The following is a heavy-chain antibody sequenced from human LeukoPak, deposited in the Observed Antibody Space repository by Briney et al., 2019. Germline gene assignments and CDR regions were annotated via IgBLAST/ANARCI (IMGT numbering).Heavy chain of an antibody. Sequence: GGSLRLSCAASGFTFSSYAMSWVRQAPGKGLEWVSAISGSGGSTYYADSVEGRFTISRDNSKNTLYLQMNSLRAEDTAVYYCAKEVYYYDSSGYYDWTYFDYWGQGTLVTVSS. CDR1: GFTFSSYA. V-gene: IGHV3-23*01. CDR3: AKEVYYYDSSGYYDWTYFDY. D-gene: IGHD3-22*01. J-gene: IGHJ4*02. CDR2: ISGSGGST.